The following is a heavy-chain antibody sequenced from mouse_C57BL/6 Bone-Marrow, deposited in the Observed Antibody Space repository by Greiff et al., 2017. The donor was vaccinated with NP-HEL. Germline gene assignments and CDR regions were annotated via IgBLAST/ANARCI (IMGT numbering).Heavy chain of an antibody. CDR2: IYPRSGNT. CDR1: GYTFTSYG. J-gene: IGHJ2*01. Sequence: QVQLQQSGAELVRPGASVKLSCKASGYTFTSYGMSWVKQRPGQGLEWIGVIYPRSGNTDYNEKFKGKATLTADKSSSTAYMELRSLTSEDSADYVCEGYGSSSYYFDYWGQGTTLTVSS. V-gene: IGHV1-81*01. CDR3: EGYGSSSYYFDY. D-gene: IGHD1-1*01.